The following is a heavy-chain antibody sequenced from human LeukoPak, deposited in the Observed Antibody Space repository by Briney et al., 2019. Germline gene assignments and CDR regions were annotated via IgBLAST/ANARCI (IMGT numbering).Heavy chain of an antibody. CDR3: ARGDGYNFFEY. Sequence: GGSLRLSCAASGFTFSSNAMHWVRQAPGKGLQWVAVISYDGSNKYHADSVKGRFTISRDISKNTLYLQMDSLTAEDTAVYYCARGDGYNFFEYWGQGTLVTVSS. J-gene: IGHJ4*02. CDR2: ISYDGSNK. D-gene: IGHD5-24*01. CDR1: GFTFSSNA. V-gene: IGHV3-30*01.